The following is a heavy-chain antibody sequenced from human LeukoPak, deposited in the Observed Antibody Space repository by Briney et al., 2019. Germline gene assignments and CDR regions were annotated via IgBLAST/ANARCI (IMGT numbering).Heavy chain of an antibody. CDR3: ARDIAVAGVFDY. V-gene: IGHV3-48*02. D-gene: IGHD6-19*01. J-gene: IGHJ4*02. CDR2: ISRGSSTI. CDR1: GFTFSSFS. Sequence: PGGSLRLSCAASGFTFSSFSMNWVRQAPGRGLEWVSYISRGSSTIYYADSVNGRFTISRDNAKNSLYLQMNSLRDEDTAVYYCARDIAVAGVFDYWGQGTLVTVSS.